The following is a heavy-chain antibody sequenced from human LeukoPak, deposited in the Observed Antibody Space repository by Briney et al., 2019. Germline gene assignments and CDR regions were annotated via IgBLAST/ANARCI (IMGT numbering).Heavy chain of an antibody. J-gene: IGHJ4*02. CDR3: TLGFCSGGTCYSIDY. D-gene: IGHD2-15*01. CDR2: ISYDGSNK. CDR1: GFTFSSYG. Sequence: GGPLRLSCAASGFTFSSYGMHWVRQAPGKGLEWVAVISYDGSNKYYADSVKGRFTISRDNSKNTLYLQMNSLRAEDTAVYYCTLGFCSGGTCYSIDYWGQGTLVTVSS. V-gene: IGHV3-30*03.